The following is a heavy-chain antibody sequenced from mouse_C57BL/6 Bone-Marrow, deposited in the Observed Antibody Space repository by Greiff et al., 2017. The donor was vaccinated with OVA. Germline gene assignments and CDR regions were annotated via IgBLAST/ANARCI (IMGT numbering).Heavy chain of an antibody. CDR1: GYTFTSYW. D-gene: IGHD2-1*01. CDR3: AREAGNYGWLAY. V-gene: IGHV1-55*01. J-gene: IGHJ3*01. Sequence: VQLQQPGAELVKPGASVKMSCKASGYTFTSYWITWVKQRPGQGLEWIGDIYPGSGSTNYNEKFKSKATLTVDTSSGTAYMQLSSLTSEDSAVYNCAREAGNYGWLAYWGQGTLVTVSA. CDR2: IYPGSGST.